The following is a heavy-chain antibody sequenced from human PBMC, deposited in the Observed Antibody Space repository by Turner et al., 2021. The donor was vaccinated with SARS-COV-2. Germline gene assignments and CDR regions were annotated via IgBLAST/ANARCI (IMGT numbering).Heavy chain of an antibody. Sequence: QVQLVESGGGVVQPGRSLRLSCAASGFTFSSYVMHWVRQAPGKGLEWVALISYDGINKYYADSVKGRFTISRVNSKNTLYLQMNSLRAEDTAVYYCARDTGDFDLWGRGTLVTVSS. CDR2: ISYDGINK. CDR1: GFTFSSYV. V-gene: IGHV3-30-3*01. D-gene: IGHD3-10*01. J-gene: IGHJ2*01. CDR3: ARDTGDFDL.